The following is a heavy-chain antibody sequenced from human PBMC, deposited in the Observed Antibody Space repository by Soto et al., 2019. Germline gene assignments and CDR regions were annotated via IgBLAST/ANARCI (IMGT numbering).Heavy chain of an antibody. D-gene: IGHD2-15*01. CDR3: ARGGYCSGGICYHPPYYYFMDV. Sequence: SVKVSCKASGGTFSSYTISWVRQAPGQGLEWMGRIIPILGIANYAQKFQGRVTITADKSTSTAYMELSSLRSEDTAVYYCARGGYCSGGICYHPPYYYFMDVCGQGTSVPGSS. CDR1: GGTFSSYT. J-gene: IGHJ6*03. CDR2: IIPILGIA. V-gene: IGHV1-69*02.